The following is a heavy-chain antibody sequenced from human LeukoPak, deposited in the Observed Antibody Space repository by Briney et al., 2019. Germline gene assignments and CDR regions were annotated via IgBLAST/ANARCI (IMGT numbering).Heavy chain of an antibody. CDR2: ISWNSGTI. CDR1: GFTFDDYA. D-gene: IGHD3-10*01. J-gene: IGHJ4*02. V-gene: IGHV3-9*01. CDR3: AKDKVFGGELDY. Sequence: PGGSLRLSCAASGFTFDDYAMHWVRQAPGKGLEWVSGISWNSGTIGYADSVKGRFTISRDNAKNSLFLQMNSLRAEDTALYYCAKDKVFGGELDYWDQGTLVTVSS.